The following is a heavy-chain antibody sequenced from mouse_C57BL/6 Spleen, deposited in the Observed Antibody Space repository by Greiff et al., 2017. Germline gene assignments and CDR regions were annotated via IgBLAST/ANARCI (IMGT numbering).Heavy chain of an antibody. CDR1: GYTFTSYG. D-gene: IGHD3-3*01. Sequence: VQRVESGAELARPGASVKLSCKASGYTFTSYGISWVKQRTGQGLEWIGEIYPRSGNTYYNEKFKGKATLTADKSSSTAYMELRSLTSEDSAVYFCARKGDFSLAYWGQGTLVTVSA. CDR2: IYPRSGNT. CDR3: ARKGDFSLAY. J-gene: IGHJ3*01. V-gene: IGHV1-81*01.